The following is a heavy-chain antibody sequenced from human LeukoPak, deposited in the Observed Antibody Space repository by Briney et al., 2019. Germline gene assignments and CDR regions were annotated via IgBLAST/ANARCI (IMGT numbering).Heavy chain of an antibody. CDR2: IYTSGST. D-gene: IGHD2-15*01. Sequence: PSETLSLTCTVSGGSISSGSYYWSWIRQPAGKGLEWIGRIYTSGSTNYNPSLKSRVTISVDTSKNQFSLKLSSVTAADTAVYYCVREYIVVVHDAFDIWGQGTMVTVSS. CDR1: GGSISSGSYY. CDR3: VREYIVVVHDAFDI. V-gene: IGHV4-61*02. J-gene: IGHJ3*02.